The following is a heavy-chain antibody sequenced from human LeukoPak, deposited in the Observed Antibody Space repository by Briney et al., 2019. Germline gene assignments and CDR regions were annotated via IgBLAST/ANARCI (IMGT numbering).Heavy chain of an antibody. CDR2: IYTSGST. D-gene: IGHD3-22*01. Sequence: SETLSLTCTVSGGSISSYYWSWIRQPAGKGLEWIGRIYTSGSTNYNPSLESRVTMSVATSKNQFSLKPSSVTAADTAVYYCARHKHAYYYDSSGYFLDYWGQGTLVTVSS. V-gene: IGHV4-4*07. J-gene: IGHJ4*02. CDR3: ARHKHAYYYDSSGYFLDY. CDR1: GGSISSYY.